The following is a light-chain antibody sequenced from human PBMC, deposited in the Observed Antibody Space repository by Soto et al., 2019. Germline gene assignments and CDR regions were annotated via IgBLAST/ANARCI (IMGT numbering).Light chain of an antibody. J-gene: IGKJ1*01. Sequence: EIVMTQSPATLPVSPGERATLSCRASQSVSSNLAWYQQKPGQAPRFLIYGASTRATGIPARFSGSGSGTEFTLTISSLQSEDFAVYYCQQYNNWPPENTFGQGTKVDIK. V-gene: IGKV3-15*01. CDR2: GAS. CDR3: QQYNNWPPENT. CDR1: QSVSSN.